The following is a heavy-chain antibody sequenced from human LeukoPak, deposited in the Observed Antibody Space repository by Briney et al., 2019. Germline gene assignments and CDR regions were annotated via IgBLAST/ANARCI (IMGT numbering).Heavy chain of an antibody. V-gene: IGHV3-23*01. CDR2: LSGSGSTT. J-gene: IGHJ4*02. Sequence: GGSLRLSCAASGFTFSSYAMSWVRQAPGKGLEWVSTLSGSGSTTYYADSVKGRFTISRDNSKNTLYLQMNNLRADDTAVYFCAKDRYSSSWYYFDYWGQGTLVTVSS. D-gene: IGHD6-13*01. CDR1: GFTFSSYA. CDR3: AKDRYSSSWYYFDY.